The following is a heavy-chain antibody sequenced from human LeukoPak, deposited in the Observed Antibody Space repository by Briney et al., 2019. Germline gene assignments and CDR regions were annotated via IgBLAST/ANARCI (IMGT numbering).Heavy chain of an antibody. CDR3: AKDTSSGWYGDYFDY. Sequence: GRSLRLSCAASGFTLSTYGMHWVRQAPGKGLEWVAVISDDGSSKYYADSVKGRFTISRDNSKNTLYLQMNSLRAEDTAVYYCAKDTSSGWYGDYFDYWGQGILVTVSS. CDR1: GFTLSTYG. V-gene: IGHV3-30*18. CDR2: ISDDGSSK. D-gene: IGHD6-19*01. J-gene: IGHJ4*02.